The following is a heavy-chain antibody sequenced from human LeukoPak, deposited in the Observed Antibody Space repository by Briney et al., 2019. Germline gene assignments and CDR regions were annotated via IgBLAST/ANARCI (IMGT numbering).Heavy chain of an antibody. Sequence: GGSLRLSCAASGFTFSSYGMHWVRQAPGKGLEWVAFIRYDGSNKYCADSVKGRFTISRDNSKNTLYLQMNSLRAEDTAVYYCAKDLSPEIAAAGTDAFDIWGQGTMVTVSS. CDR2: IRYDGSNK. CDR3: AKDLSPEIAAAGTDAFDI. D-gene: IGHD6-13*01. V-gene: IGHV3-30*02. J-gene: IGHJ3*02. CDR1: GFTFSSYG.